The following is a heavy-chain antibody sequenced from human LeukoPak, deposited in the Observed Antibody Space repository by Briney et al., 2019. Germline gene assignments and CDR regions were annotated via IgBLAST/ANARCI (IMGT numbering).Heavy chain of an antibody. CDR3: ASREGSGY. J-gene: IGHJ4*02. CDR1: GGSISSGSYY. Sequence: PSQTLSLTCTVSGGSISSGSYYWRWIRQPAGTGLEWIGRIYTSGSTNYNPSLKSRVTISVDTSKNQFSLKLSSVTAADTAVYYCASREGSGYWGQGTLVTVSS. V-gene: IGHV4-61*02. D-gene: IGHD3-10*01. CDR2: IYTSGST.